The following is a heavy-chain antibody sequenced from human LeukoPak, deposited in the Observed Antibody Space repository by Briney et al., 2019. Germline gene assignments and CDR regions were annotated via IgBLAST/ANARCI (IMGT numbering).Heavy chain of an antibody. Sequence: SGTLSLTCGVSGXSISTTNWWTWVRQPPGEGLEWIGEVHLSGRTHYNPSLESRVTMSVDMSENHISLRLTSVTAADTAVYYCAREGGPYRPLDYSGQRTLVTVSS. J-gene: IGHJ4*02. V-gene: IGHV4-4*02. CDR3: AREGGPYRPLDY. CDR2: VHLSGRT. CDR1: GXSISTTNW.